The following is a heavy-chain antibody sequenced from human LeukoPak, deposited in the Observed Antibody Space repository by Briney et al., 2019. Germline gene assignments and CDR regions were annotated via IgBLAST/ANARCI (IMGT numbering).Heavy chain of an antibody. D-gene: IGHD3-22*01. CDR2: IYYSGST. CDR3: ARRYYYDGSGYYSY. Sequence: PSETLSLTCTVSGGSVSSSGYYWGWIRQPPGKGLEWIGNIYYSGSTYYNPSLKSRVTISVDTSKNQFSLKLSSVTAADTAVYYCARRYYYDGSGYYSYWGQGTLVTVSS. CDR1: GGSVSSSGYY. V-gene: IGHV4-39*01. J-gene: IGHJ4*02.